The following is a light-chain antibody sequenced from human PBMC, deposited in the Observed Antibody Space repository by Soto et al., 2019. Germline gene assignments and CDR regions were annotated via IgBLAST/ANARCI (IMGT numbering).Light chain of an antibody. CDR1: QSVSSN. CDR3: QQLNSFPIT. V-gene: IGKV3-15*01. J-gene: IGKJ5*01. Sequence: EVVMTQSPATLSVSPGERATLSCRASQSVSSNLAWYQQKHGQAPRLLIYGASTRATGIPARFSGSGSGTDFTLTISSLQPEDFATYYCQQLNSFPITVGQGTRLEIK. CDR2: GAS.